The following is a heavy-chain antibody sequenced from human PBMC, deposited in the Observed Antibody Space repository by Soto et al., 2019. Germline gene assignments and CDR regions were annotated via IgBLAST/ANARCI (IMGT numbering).Heavy chain of an antibody. V-gene: IGHV4-59*08. CDR2: IYYSGST. Sequence: KSSETLSLTCTVSGGSISSYYWSWIRQPPGKGLEWIGYIYYSGSTNYNPSLKSRVTISVDTSKNQFSLKLSSVTAADTAVYYCARLYGFSGFDYWGRGNLVPVSS. CDR1: GGSISSYY. CDR3: ARLYGFSGFDY. D-gene: IGHD6-25*01. J-gene: IGHJ4*02.